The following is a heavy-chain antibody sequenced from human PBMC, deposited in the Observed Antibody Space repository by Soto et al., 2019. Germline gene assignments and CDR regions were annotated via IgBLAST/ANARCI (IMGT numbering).Heavy chain of an antibody. CDR2: ISSSGSTI. V-gene: IGHV3-11*01. D-gene: IGHD2-15*01. J-gene: IGHJ6*03. Sequence: GGSLRLSCAASGFTFSDYYMSWIRQAPGKGLEWVSYISSSGSTIYYADSVKGRFTISRDNAKNSLYLQMNSLRAEDTAVYYCARVPGCSGGSCHIKINYYYYYMDVWGKGTTVTVSS. CDR1: GFTFSDYY. CDR3: ARVPGCSGGSCHIKINYYYYYMDV.